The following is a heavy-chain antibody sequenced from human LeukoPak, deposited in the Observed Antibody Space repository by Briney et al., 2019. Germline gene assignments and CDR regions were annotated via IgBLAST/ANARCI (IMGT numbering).Heavy chain of an antibody. J-gene: IGHJ4*02. Sequence: PSETLSFTCTVSGGSISSSSYYWGWIRQPPGKGLEWIGSIYYSGSTYYNPSLKSRVTISVDTSKNQFSLKLSSVTAADTAVYYCARVELMMSFDYWGQGTLVTVSS. CDR3: ARVELMMSFDY. D-gene: IGHD3-16*01. V-gene: IGHV4-39*07. CDR1: GGSISSSSYY. CDR2: IYYSGST.